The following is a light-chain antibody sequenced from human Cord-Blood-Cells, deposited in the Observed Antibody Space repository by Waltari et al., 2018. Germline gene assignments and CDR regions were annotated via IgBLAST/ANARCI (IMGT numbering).Light chain of an antibody. J-gene: IGKJ2*01. CDR2: DAS. CDR3: QQRSNWPPEYT. Sequence: EIVLSQSPATLSLSPGEIATLSCSASQSVSSYLAWYQQHPGQAPRLLIYDASNRATRIPARFSGSGSGTDFTLTISSLEPEDFAVYYCQQRSNWPPEYTFGQGTKLEIK. V-gene: IGKV3-11*01. CDR1: QSVSSY.